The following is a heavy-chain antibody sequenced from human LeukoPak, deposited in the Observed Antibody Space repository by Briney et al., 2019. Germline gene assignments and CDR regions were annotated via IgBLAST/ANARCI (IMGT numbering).Heavy chain of an antibody. V-gene: IGHV4-34*01. Sequence: SETLSLTCAVYGGSFSGYYWSWIRQPPGKGLEWIGEINHSGSTNYNPSLKSRVTISVDTSKNQFSLKLSSATAADTAVYYCASLPDYYDSSGYYAPFDYWGQGTLVTVSS. CDR1: GGSFSGYY. J-gene: IGHJ4*02. D-gene: IGHD3-22*01. CDR2: INHSGST. CDR3: ASLPDYYDSSGYYAPFDY.